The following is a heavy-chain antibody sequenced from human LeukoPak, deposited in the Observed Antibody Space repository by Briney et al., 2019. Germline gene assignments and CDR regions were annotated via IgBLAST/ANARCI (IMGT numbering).Heavy chain of an antibody. V-gene: IGHV1-69*04. CDR2: IMPFLDVA. D-gene: IGHD2-15*01. J-gene: IGHJ4*02. CDR1: GDTFNDYT. Sequence: HVASVKVSCKASGDTFNDYTFSWVRQAPGQGLEWMGRIMPFLDVANYAPKLQGRVTLTADKSTSTAYMELSDLKSEDTAVYYCARDHCSGGSCHGGHWGQGTLVTVSS. CDR3: ARDHCSGGSCHGGH.